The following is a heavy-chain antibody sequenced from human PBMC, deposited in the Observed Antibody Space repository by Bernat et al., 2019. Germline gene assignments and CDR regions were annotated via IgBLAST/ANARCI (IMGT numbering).Heavy chain of an antibody. J-gene: IGHJ4*02. CDR2: INHSGST. CDR3: ARGLESSIAARFVVATFDY. Sequence: QLQLQESGPGLVKPSETLSLTCTVSGASISTSSYYWSWIRQPPGKGLEWIGEINHSGSTNYNPSLKSRVTISVDTSKNQFSLKLSSVTAADTAVYYCARGLESSIAARFVVATFDYWGQGTLVTVSS. CDR1: GASISTSSYY. V-gene: IGHV4-39*07. D-gene: IGHD6-6*01.